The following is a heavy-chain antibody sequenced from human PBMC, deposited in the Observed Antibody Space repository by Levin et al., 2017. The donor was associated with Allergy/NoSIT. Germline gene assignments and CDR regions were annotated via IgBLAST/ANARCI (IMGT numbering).Heavy chain of an antibody. Sequence: GESLKISCAASGFTFSDYYMSWIRQAPGKGLEWVSYISSSSSIIYYADSVKGRFTISRDNAMNSLYLQMNSLRAEDTAVYYCARSRWLRPHFDYWGQGTLVTVSS. CDR1: GFTFSDYY. D-gene: IGHD5-12*01. CDR3: ARSRWLRPHFDY. V-gene: IGHV3-11*01. CDR2: ISSSSSII. J-gene: IGHJ4*02.